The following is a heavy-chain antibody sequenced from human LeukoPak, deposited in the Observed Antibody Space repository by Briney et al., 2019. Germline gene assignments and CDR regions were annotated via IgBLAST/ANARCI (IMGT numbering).Heavy chain of an antibody. D-gene: IGHD5-18*01. J-gene: IGHJ4*02. Sequence: PSQTQSLTCTVSGGSISSGDYYWSWIRQPPGKGLEWIGYIYYSRSTYYNPSLKSRVTISVDTSKNQSSLKLSSVTAADTAVYYCARALDTAMGHLGTSYYFDYWGQGTLVTVSS. CDR3: ARALDTAMGHLGTSYYFDY. CDR2: IYYSRST. CDR1: GGSISSGDYY. V-gene: IGHV4-30-4*01.